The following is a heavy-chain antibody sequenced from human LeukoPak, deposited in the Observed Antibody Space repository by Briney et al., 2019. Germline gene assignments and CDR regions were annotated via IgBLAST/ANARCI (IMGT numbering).Heavy chain of an antibody. CDR2: TSNGGST. D-gene: IGHD6-19*01. CDR3: ARHVVWLDNWFDP. CDR1: GGSIGSYY. Sequence: SETLSLTCTVSGGSIGSYYWSWIRQPPGKGLEWIGYTSNGGSTKYSPSLESRLSISVDTSKNQISLRLNSVTAADTAVYYCARHVVWLDNWFDPWGQGTLVTVSS. J-gene: IGHJ5*02. V-gene: IGHV4-59*08.